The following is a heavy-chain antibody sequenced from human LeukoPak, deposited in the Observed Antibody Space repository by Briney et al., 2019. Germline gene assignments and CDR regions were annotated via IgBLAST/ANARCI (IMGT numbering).Heavy chain of an antibody. V-gene: IGHV4-61*02. CDR2: IYTSGST. CDR3: ARDEWELLDAFDI. J-gene: IGHJ3*02. Sequence: SQTLSLXCTVSGGSISSGSYSWSWFRQPAAKGLEWIGRIYTSGSTNYNPSLKSRVTISVDTSKNQFSLKLSSVTAADTAVYYCARDEWELLDAFDIWGQGTMVTVSS. CDR1: GGSISSGSYS. D-gene: IGHD1-26*01.